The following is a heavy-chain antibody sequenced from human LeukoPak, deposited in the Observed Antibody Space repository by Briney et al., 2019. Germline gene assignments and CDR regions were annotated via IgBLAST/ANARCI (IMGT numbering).Heavy chain of an antibody. V-gene: IGHV7-4-1*02. CDR1: GYSFNTYG. CDR3: ARQNWGPDY. CDR2: INTDSGNA. J-gene: IGHJ4*02. D-gene: IGHD7-27*01. Sequence: ASVKVSCKASGYSFNTYGMNWVRQAPGQGLEWMGWINTDSGNAAYAQGFTGRFVFSFDTSVSTAYLQITSLRAEDTAVYYCARQNWGPDYWGQGTLVTVSS.